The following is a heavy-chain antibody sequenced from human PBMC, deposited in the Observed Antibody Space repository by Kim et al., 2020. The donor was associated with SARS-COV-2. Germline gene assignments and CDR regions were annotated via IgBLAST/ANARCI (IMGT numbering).Heavy chain of an antibody. CDR3: ANLRRRVDY. CDR2: ST. V-gene: IGHV3-43*01. J-gene: IGHJ4*02. Sequence: STYDADSVKSRFTICRSNSSNFLYLQMNSVKTEDTGMYYCANLRRRVDYWGQGTLVTVSS.